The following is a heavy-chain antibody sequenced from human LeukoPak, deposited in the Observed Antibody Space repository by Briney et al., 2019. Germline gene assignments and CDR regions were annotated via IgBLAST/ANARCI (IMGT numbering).Heavy chain of an antibody. CDR1: GGSFSGYY. V-gene: IGHV4-34*01. J-gene: IGHJ4*02. CDR3: ARQSRVVRGVISDY. D-gene: IGHD3-10*01. CDR2: INHSGST. Sequence: SETLSLTCAVYGGSFSGYYWSWIRQPPGKGLEWIGEINHSGSTNYNPSLKSRVTISVDTSKNQFSLKLSSVTAADTAVYYCARQSRVVRGVISDYWGQGTLVTVSS.